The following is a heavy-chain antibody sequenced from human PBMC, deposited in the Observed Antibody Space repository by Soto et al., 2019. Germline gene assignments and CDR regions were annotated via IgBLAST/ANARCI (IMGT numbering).Heavy chain of an antibody. J-gene: IGHJ4*02. CDR3: ARHDSGWSIEFDY. CDR2: IYYSGST. Sequence: SETLSLTCTVSGGSISSYYWSWIRQPPGKGLEWIGYIYYSGSTNYNPSLKSRVTISVDTSKNQFSLKLSSVTAADTAVYYCARHDSGWSIEFDYWSQGTLVNVSS. V-gene: IGHV4-59*08. D-gene: IGHD6-19*01. CDR1: GGSISSYY.